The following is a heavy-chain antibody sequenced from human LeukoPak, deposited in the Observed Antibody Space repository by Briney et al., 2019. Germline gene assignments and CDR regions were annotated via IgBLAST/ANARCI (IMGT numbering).Heavy chain of an antibody. CDR3: ATRAGVAVGGTVADY. V-gene: IGHV3-23*01. CDR2: ITGTDGDT. CDR1: GFTFTSHA. D-gene: IGHD6-19*01. Sequence: GGSLRLSCTTSGFTFTSHAMTWARQAPGKGLEWVSSITGTDGDTYYAESVRGRFTISRDNSKNMLYLQMKSLRVDDTAIYYCATRAGVAVGGTVADYWGQGTLVTVSS. J-gene: IGHJ4*02.